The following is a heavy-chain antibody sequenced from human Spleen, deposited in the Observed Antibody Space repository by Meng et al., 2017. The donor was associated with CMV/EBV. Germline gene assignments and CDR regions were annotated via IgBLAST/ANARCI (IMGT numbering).Heavy chain of an antibody. CDR1: GGSFSSYY. Sequence: SETLSLTCAVYGGSFSSYYWSWIRQPPGKGLEWIGEINHSGSTNYNPSLKSRVTISVDTSKNQFSLKLSSVTAADTAVYYCARAKYDFWSATSKNYYYGMDVWGQGTTVTVSS. J-gene: IGHJ6*02. CDR3: ARAKYDFWSATSKNYYYGMDV. V-gene: IGHV4-34*01. D-gene: IGHD3-3*01. CDR2: INHSGST.